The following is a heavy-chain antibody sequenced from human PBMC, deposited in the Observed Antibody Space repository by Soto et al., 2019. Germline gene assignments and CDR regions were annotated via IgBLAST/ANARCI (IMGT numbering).Heavy chain of an antibody. CDR1: GYTFTSYA. J-gene: IGHJ6*03. CDR3: ARGYSNYVPYYMDV. Sequence: QVQLVQSGAEVKKPGASVKVSCKASGYTFTSYAMHWVRQAPGQRLEWMGWINAGNVNTKYSQKFQGRVTITRDPSASTAYMELSSLRSEDTAVYYCARGYSNYVPYYMDVWGKGTTVTVSS. V-gene: IGHV1-3*01. CDR2: INAGNVNT. D-gene: IGHD4-4*01.